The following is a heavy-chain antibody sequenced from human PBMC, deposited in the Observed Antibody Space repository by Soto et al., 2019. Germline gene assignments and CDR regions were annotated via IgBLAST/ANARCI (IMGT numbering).Heavy chain of an antibody. D-gene: IGHD1-26*01. CDR1: GITFSNYA. Sequence: GGSLRLSCAASGITFSNYAMSWVRQAPGKGLEWVSTISGSGGSTYYADSVKGRFTVSRDNSKNTLYLQMNSLRAEDTAVYYCAKDQYSGSPGKPDYWGQGTLVTVSS. J-gene: IGHJ4*02. V-gene: IGHV3-23*01. CDR2: ISGSGGST. CDR3: AKDQYSGSPGKPDY.